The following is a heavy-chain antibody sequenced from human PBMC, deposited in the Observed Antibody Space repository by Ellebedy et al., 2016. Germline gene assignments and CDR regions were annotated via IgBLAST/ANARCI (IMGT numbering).Heavy chain of an antibody. V-gene: IGHV4-59*01. CDR3: ARLREDWFDP. J-gene: IGHJ5*02. Sequence: SETLSLTCTVSGGSISSYYWSWIRQPPGKGLEWIGYIYYSGSTNYNPSLKSRVTISVDTSKNQFSLKLSSVTAADTAVYYCARLREDWFDPWGQGTLVTVSS. D-gene: IGHD1-26*01. CDR2: IYYSGST. CDR1: GGSISSYY.